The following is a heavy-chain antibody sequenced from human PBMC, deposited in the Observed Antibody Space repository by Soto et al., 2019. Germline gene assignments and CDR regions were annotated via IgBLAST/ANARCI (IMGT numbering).Heavy chain of an antibody. Sequence: QVQLQQWGAGLLKPSETLSLTCAVYGGSFSGYYWSWIRQPPGKGLEWIGEINHSGSTNYNPPLKSRVTISVDTSKNQFSLKLSSVTAADTAVYYCARGYSSGWYVYWGQGTLVTVSS. CDR1: GGSFSGYY. J-gene: IGHJ4*02. CDR2: INHSGST. CDR3: ARGYSSGWYVY. V-gene: IGHV4-34*01. D-gene: IGHD6-19*01.